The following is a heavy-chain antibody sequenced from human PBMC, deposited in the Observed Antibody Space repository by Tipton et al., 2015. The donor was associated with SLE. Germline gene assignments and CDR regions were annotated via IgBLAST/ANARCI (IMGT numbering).Heavy chain of an antibody. CDR2: INHSGST. V-gene: IGHV4-34*01. J-gene: IGHJ6*03. CDR3: ARGRVAAVYYYYYYYMDV. CDR1: GGSFSGYY. D-gene: IGHD6-13*01. Sequence: TLSLTCAVYGGSFSGYYWSWIRQPPGKGLEWIGEINHSGSTNYNPSLKSRVTISVDTSKNQFSLKLSSVTAADTAVYYCARGRVAAVYYYYYYYMDVWGNGTSVAVSS.